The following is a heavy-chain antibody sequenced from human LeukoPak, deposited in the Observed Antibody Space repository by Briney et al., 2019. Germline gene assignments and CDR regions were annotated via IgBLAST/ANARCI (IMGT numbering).Heavy chain of an antibody. D-gene: IGHD6-13*01. CDR2: IYYSGST. CDR1: GGSISSSSYY. Sequence: SETLSLTCTVSGGSISSSSYYWGWIRQPPGKGLEWIGSIYYSGSTYYNPSLKSRVTISVDTSKNQFSLKLSSVTAADTAVYYCARVTSTYITSWYIDYWGPGTLVTVSS. J-gene: IGHJ4*02. V-gene: IGHV4-39*07. CDR3: ARVTSTYITSWYIDY.